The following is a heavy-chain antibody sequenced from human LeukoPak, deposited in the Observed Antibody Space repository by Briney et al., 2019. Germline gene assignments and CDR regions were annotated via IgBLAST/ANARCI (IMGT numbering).Heavy chain of an antibody. Sequence: PGGSLRLSCAASVFTFSDYYMSWIRQAPGKGLEWVSYISSSGSTIYYADSVKGRFTISRDNAKNSLYLQMNSLRAEDTAVYYCAYDTGRIVGATPLGYWGQGTLVTVSS. D-gene: IGHD1-26*01. CDR1: VFTFSDYY. CDR3: AYDTGRIVGATPLGY. J-gene: IGHJ4*02. CDR2: ISSSGSTI. V-gene: IGHV3-11*01.